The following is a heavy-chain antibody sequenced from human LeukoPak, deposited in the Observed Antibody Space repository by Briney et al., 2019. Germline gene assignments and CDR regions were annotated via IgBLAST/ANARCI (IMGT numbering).Heavy chain of an antibody. CDR1: GVSISSYY. CDR2: IYTSGST. J-gene: IGHJ6*03. D-gene: IGHD3-10*01. V-gene: IGHV4-4*07. CDR3: ARFNYGSGSYYVPPYYYYMDV. Sequence: SETLSLTCTVSGVSISSYYWSWIRQPAGKGLEWIGRIYTSGSTNSNPSLKSRVTMSVETSKNQFSLKLSSVTAADTAVYYCARFNYGSGSYYVPPYYYYMDVWGKGTTVIISS.